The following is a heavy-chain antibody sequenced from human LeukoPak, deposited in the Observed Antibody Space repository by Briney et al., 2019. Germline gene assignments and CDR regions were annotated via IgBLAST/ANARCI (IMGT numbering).Heavy chain of an antibody. Sequence: ASVKVSCKASGYTFTGHYMHWARQAPGQGLEWMGWINPNSGDRNSAQKFQGRVTMTRDTSISTVYMELSRLGPDDTAVYYCAREGWDQRDTAAFDHWGQGTLVTVSS. CDR2: INPNSGDR. V-gene: IGHV1-2*02. CDR3: AREGWDQRDTAAFDH. CDR1: GYTFTGHY. D-gene: IGHD6-19*01. J-gene: IGHJ4*02.